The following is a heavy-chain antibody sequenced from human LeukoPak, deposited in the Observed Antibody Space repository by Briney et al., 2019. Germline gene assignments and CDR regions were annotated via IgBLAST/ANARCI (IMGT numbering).Heavy chain of an antibody. CDR3: ARARGRSSHHDY. Sequence: GGSLRLSCAASGXTFSDYYMSWIRQAPGKGLEWVSYISSSSSYTNYADSVKGRFTISRDNAKNSLYLQMNSLRAEDTAVYYCARARGRSSHHDYWGQGTLVTVSS. V-gene: IGHV3-11*05. D-gene: IGHD6-13*01. CDR1: GXTFSDYY. J-gene: IGHJ4*02. CDR2: ISSSSSYT.